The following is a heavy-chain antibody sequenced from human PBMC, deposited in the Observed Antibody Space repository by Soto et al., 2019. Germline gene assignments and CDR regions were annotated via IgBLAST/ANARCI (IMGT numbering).Heavy chain of an antibody. CDR3: ARGHFPPQELRIAAAGTRTLAYWNWFDP. Sequence: SEALSLTCAVYGGSFSGYYWSWIRQPPGKGLEWIGEINHSGSTNYNPSLKSRVTISVDTSKNQFSLKLSSVTAADTAVYYCARGHFPPQELRIAAAGTRTLAYWNWFDPWGQGTLVTVSS. J-gene: IGHJ5*02. CDR1: GGSFSGYY. CDR2: INHSGST. V-gene: IGHV4-34*01. D-gene: IGHD6-13*01.